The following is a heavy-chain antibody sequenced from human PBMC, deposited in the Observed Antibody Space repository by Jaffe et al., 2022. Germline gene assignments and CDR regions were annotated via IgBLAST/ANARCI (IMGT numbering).Heavy chain of an antibody. CDR2: IYHSGST. CDR3: ARRSGEWSGYLEDWYFDL. D-gene: IGHD3-3*01. V-gene: IGHV4-38-2*01. Sequence: QVQLQESGPGLVKPSETLSLTCAVSGYSISSGYYWGWIRQPPGKGLEWIGSIYHSGSTYYNPSLKSRVTISVDTSKNQFSLKLSSVTAADTAVYYCARRSGEWSGYLEDWYFDLWGRGTLVTVSS. J-gene: IGHJ2*01. CDR1: GYSISSGYY.